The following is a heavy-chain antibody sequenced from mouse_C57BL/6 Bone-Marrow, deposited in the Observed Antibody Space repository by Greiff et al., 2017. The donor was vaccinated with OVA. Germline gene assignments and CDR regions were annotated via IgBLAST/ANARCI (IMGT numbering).Heavy chain of an antibody. Sequence: VQLKESGAELVRPGASVKLSCTASGFNIKDDYMHWVKQRPEQGLEWIGWIDPENGDTEYASKFQGKATITADTSSNTAYLQLSSLTSEATAVYYCTREPRAMDYWGQGTSVTVSS. CDR1: GFNIKDDY. J-gene: IGHJ4*01. CDR3: TREPRAMDY. V-gene: IGHV14-4*01. CDR2: IDPENGDT.